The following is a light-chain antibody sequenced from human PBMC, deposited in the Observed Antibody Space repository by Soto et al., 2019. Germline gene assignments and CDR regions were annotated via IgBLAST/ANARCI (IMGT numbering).Light chain of an antibody. CDR2: DVS. V-gene: IGLV2-14*03. CDR1: SSDVGGYNY. Sequence: QSALTQPASVSGSPGQSITISCIGTSSDVGGYNYVSWYQHYPGKAPKLMIYDVSNRPSGVSNRFSGSKSGNTASLTISGLQAEDEADYYCNSYTSSSTVVFGGGTQLTVL. J-gene: IGLJ2*01. CDR3: NSYTSSSTVV.